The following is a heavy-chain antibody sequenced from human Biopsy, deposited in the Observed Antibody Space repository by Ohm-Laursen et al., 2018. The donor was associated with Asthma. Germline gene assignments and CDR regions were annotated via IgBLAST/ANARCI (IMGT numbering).Heavy chain of an antibody. CDR1: GASIKTDDHY. D-gene: IGHD6-19*01. CDR2: IHYSGST. CDR3: ARASVAASSNWFDP. V-gene: IGHV4-30-4*01. J-gene: IGHJ5*02. Sequence: TLSLTCTVSGASIKTDDHYWSWLRQPPGKGLEWFGFIHYSGSTSYNPPLKGGVMISVDTSKNQFSLKLSSVTAADTAVYYCARASVAASSNWFDPWGQGTLVTVSS.